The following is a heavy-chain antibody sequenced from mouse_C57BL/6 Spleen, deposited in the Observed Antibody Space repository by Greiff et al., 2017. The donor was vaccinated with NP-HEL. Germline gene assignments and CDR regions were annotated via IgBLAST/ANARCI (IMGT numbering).Heavy chain of an antibody. Sequence: VQLQQSGAELVKPGASVKMSCKASGYTFTSYWITWVKQRPGQGLEWLGDIYPGSGSTNYNEKFKSKATLTVDTSSSTAYMQLSSLTSEDSAVYYCARERGSGTRVFFDYWGQGTTLTVSS. CDR2: IYPGSGST. V-gene: IGHV1-55*01. J-gene: IGHJ2*01. D-gene: IGHD4-1*01. CDR1: GYTFTSYW. CDR3: ARERGSGTRVFFDY.